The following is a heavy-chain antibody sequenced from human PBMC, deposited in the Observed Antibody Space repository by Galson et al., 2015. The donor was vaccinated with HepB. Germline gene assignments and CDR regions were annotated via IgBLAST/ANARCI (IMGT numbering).Heavy chain of an antibody. D-gene: IGHD5-12*01. CDR2: IYSGGDT. J-gene: IGHJ4*02. V-gene: IGHV3-53*01. CDR1: GFNVSSNY. Sequence: SLRLSCAASGFNVSSNYMSWVRQAPGKGLEWVSVIYSGGDTYYADSVKGRFTISRDNSKNTVYLQMNSLRAEDTAMYYCAKGYSKSWFSGLGYWGQGTLVTVSS. CDR3: AKGYSKSWFSGLGY.